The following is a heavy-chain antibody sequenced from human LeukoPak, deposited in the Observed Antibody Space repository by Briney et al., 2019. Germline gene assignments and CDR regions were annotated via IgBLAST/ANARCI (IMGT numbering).Heavy chain of an antibody. CDR2: INPNSGAT. Sequence: ASVKVSCKASGYIFTGYYMRWVRQAPGQGLEWMGWINPNSGATNYAQKFQGRVTMTRDTSISTAYMELSRLRSDDTAVYYCAMGLDYGDYGAVNYWGQGTLVTVSS. V-gene: IGHV1-2*02. D-gene: IGHD4-17*01. CDR1: GYIFTGYY. CDR3: AMGLDYGDYGAVNY. J-gene: IGHJ4*02.